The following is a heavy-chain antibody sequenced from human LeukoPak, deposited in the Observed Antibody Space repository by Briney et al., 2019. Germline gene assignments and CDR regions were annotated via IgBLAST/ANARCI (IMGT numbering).Heavy chain of an antibody. CDR3: ARMPPLLWFGELSYYYYYMDV. CDR2: ISSSSSYI. J-gene: IGHJ6*03. D-gene: IGHD3-10*01. CDR1: GFTFSSYS. V-gene: IGHV3-21*01. Sequence: GGSLRLSCAASGFTFSSYSMIWVRQAPGKGLEWVSSISSSSSYIYYADSVKGRFTISRDNAKNLLYLQMNSLRAGDTAVYYCARMPPLLWFGELSYYYYYMDVWGKGTTVTVSS.